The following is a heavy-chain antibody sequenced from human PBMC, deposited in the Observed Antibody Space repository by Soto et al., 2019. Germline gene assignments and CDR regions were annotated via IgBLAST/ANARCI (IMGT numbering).Heavy chain of an antibody. J-gene: IGHJ4*02. D-gene: IGHD5-12*01. CDR3: ARRGGYDADFDY. Sequence: SETLSLTCAVSGGSISSGGYSWSWIRQPPGKGLEWIGYIYHSGSTYYNPSLKSRVTISVDRSKNQFSLKLSSVTAADTAVYYCARRGGYDADFDYWGQGTLVTVYS. CDR2: IYHSGST. V-gene: IGHV4-30-2*01. CDR1: GGSISSGGYS.